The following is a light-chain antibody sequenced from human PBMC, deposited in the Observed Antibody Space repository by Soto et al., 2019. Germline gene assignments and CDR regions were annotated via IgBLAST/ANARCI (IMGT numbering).Light chain of an antibody. CDR3: HQRQSSPRT. Sequence: EIVLTQSPATLSSFPGDRVTLSCRASQAVNTRLAWYQHKPGQAPRLLIYLASNRAAGVPARFSGSGSGTDFTLTISDVEPEDFAVYYCHQRQSSPRTFGQGTKVE. J-gene: IGKJ1*01. CDR1: QAVNTR. CDR2: LAS. V-gene: IGKV3-11*01.